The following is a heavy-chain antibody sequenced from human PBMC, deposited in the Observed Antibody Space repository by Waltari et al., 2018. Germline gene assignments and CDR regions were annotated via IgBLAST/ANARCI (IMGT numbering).Heavy chain of an antibody. V-gene: IGHV3-21*01. J-gene: IGHJ4*02. CDR2: ISSSSNYI. D-gene: IGHD2-2*01. CDR3: ARDFTSWGFDY. Sequence: EVQLVESGGGLVKPGGSLRLSCAASGFTFSSYSMNWVRQAPGKGLEWVSSISSSSNYIYYAYSVKGRFTSFRDNAKHSLFLQMNSLRAEDTAVYYCARDFTSWGFDYWGQGTLVTVSS. CDR1: GFTFSSYS.